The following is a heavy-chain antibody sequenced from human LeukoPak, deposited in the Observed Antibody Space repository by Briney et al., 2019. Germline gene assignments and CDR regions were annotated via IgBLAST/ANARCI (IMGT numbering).Heavy chain of an antibody. D-gene: IGHD3-22*01. CDR2: MNPHNDNT. Sequence: ASVKVSCKASGYTFTSYNINWVRQASGQGLEWMGWMNPHNDNTGYAQKFQGRLTMTRNTSISTAYMELNSLRSEDTAVYYCARASSAYYYNFWGQGTLVTVSS. J-gene: IGHJ4*02. CDR1: GYTFTSYN. CDR3: ARASSAYYYNF. V-gene: IGHV1-8*01.